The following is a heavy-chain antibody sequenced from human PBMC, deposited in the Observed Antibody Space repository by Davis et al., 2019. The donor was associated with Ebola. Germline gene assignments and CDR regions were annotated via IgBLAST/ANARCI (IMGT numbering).Heavy chain of an antibody. CDR1: GFIFSSYA. Sequence: GESLKISCAAPGFIFSSYAMSWVRQAPGKGLEWVSSISVRSITYHADSVKGRFTISRDNSKNTLYLQMNSLRAEDTAVYYCAKVHPPTTVTTGWFDPWGQGTLATVSS. V-gene: IGHV3-23*01. CDR2: ISVRSIT. D-gene: IGHD4-17*01. CDR3: AKVHPPTTVTTGWFDP. J-gene: IGHJ5*02.